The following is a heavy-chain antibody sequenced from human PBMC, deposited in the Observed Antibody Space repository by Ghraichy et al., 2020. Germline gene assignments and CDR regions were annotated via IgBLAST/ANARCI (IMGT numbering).Heavy chain of an antibody. D-gene: IGHD3-10*01. J-gene: IGHJ5*02. CDR2: VYFRGST. CDR3: ARVNTLVRGGRGWFDP. CDR1: GGSISTTRNE. V-gene: IGHV4-39*07. Sequence: SETLSFTCRVSGGSISTTRNEWAWIRQPPGKGLEWIGNVYFRGSTYYNPSLQSRVTISVDTSKDQFSLRLDSVTAADTALYYCARVNTLVRGGRGWFDPWGQGTLVIVSS.